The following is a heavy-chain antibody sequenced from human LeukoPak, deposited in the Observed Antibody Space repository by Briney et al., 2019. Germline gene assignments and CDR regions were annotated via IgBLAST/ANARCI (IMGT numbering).Heavy chain of an antibody. V-gene: IGHV1-8*01. CDR1: GYIFSNCD. Sequence: ASVKVSCKASGYIFSNCDINWARQAPGHGLEWMGWMNPNSGRRVYAQKFQGRVTMTRNSSINTAYMELTSLRSDDRAVYYCARGLRSDYWGQGTLVTVSS. CDR2: MNPNSGRR. D-gene: IGHD3-16*02. J-gene: IGHJ4*02. CDR3: ARGLRSDY.